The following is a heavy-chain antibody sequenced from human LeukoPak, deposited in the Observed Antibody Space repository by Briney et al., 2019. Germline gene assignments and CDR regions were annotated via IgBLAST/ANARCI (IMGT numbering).Heavy chain of an antibody. V-gene: IGHV1-18*01. CDR2: ISAYNGNT. J-gene: IGHJ4*02. D-gene: IGHD3-22*01. Sequence: ASVKVSCKASGYTFTSYGISWVRQAPGQGLEWMGWISAYNGNTNYAQKFQGRVTMTRDTSTGTVYMELSSLGSEDTALYYCARSADYYDSSAISYWGQGTLVTVSS. CDR1: GYTFTSYG. CDR3: ARSADYYDSSAISY.